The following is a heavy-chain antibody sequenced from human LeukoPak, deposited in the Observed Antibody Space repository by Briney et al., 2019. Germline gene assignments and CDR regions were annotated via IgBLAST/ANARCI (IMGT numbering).Heavy chain of an antibody. CDR1: GFTFSSYA. J-gene: IGHJ3*02. CDR3: ARRVASANDAFDI. CDR2: ISGSGGST. Sequence: GGSLRLSCAASGFTFSSYAMSWVRQAPGKGLEWVSAISGSGGSTYYADSVKGRFTISRDNAKNSLYLQMNSLRAEDTAVYYCARRVASANDAFDIWGQGTMVTVSS. V-gene: IGHV3-23*01. D-gene: IGHD6-13*01.